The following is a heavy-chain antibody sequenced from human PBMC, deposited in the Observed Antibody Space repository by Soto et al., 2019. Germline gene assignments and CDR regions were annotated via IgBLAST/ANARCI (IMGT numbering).Heavy chain of an antibody. J-gene: IGHJ6*02. CDR3: TISLTCYYYYGMDV. CDR2: IRSKAYGGTT. V-gene: IGHV3-49*04. CDR1: GFTFGDYA. Sequence: LRLSCTASGFTFGDYAMSWVRQAPGKGLEWVGFIRSKAYGGTTEYAASVKGRFTISRDDSKSIAYLQMNSLKTEDTAVYYCTISLTCYYYYGMDVWGQGTTVTVSS. D-gene: IGHD7-27*01.